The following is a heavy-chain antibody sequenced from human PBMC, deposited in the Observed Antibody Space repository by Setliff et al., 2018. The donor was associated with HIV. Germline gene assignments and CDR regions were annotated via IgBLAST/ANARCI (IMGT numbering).Heavy chain of an antibody. V-gene: IGHV1-69*13. J-gene: IGHJ6*03. CDR1: GGTFSSYG. CDR3: ARVTTGTYYYYMDV. Sequence: SVKVSCKASGGTFSSYGISWVRQAPGQGLEWMGGIIPIFGTANYAQKFQGRVTITADESTSTAYMELSSLRSEDTAVYYCARVTTGTYYYYMDVWGKGTTVTVSS. D-gene: IGHD1-7*01. CDR2: IIPIFGTA.